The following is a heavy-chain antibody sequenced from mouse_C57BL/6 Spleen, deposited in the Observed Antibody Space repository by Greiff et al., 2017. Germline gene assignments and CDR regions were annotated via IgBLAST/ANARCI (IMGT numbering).Heavy chain of an antibody. D-gene: IGHD4-1*01. V-gene: IGHV5-17*01. J-gene: IGHJ2*01. CDR2: ISSGSRTI. CDR1: GFTFSDYG. Sequence: EVKLMESGGGLVKPGGSLKLSCAASGFTFSDYGMHWVRQAPEKGLEWVAYISSGSRTIYYADTVKGRFTISRDHAKNTLFLQMTSLRSEDTAMYYCARPDWDVFDYWGQGTTLTVSS. CDR3: ARPDWDVFDY.